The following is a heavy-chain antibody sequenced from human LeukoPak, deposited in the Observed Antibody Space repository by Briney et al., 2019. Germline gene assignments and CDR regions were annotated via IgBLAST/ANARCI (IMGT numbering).Heavy chain of an antibody. J-gene: IGHJ4*02. V-gene: IGHV1-8*01. CDR2: MNPNSGNT. Sequence: ASVKVSCKASGYTFTSYGINWVRQATGQGLEWMGWMNPNSGNTGYAQKFQGRVTMTRNTSISTAYMELSSLRSEDAAVYYCARGLGGDSNFDYWGQGTLVTVSS. CDR3: ARGLGGDSNFDY. D-gene: IGHD2-21*01. CDR1: GYTFTSYG.